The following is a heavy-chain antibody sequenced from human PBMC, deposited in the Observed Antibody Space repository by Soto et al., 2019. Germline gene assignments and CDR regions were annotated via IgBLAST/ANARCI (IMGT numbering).Heavy chain of an antibody. CDR3: AREGGESSDGLYYFDS. D-gene: IGHD3-16*01. Sequence: PSETLSLTCTVSGGSTSSDNYWSWIRQPPGKGLEWIGHIYYSGNTDYNPPLKSRLAISIDTSKNQFSLKLSSVTAADTAVYFCAREGGESSDGLYYFDSWGQGSLVTVSS. J-gene: IGHJ4*02. V-gene: IGHV4-30-4*01. CDR2: IYYSGNT. CDR1: GGSTSSDNY.